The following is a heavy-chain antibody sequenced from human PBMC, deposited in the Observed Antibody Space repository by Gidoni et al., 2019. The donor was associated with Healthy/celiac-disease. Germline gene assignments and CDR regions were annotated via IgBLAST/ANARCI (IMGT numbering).Heavy chain of an antibody. J-gene: IGHJ4*02. Sequence: EVQLVESGGGLVQPGGSLGLSCAASGFTFCSYSMNWVRQATGKGLEWVSYISSSSSTIYYADSVKGRFTISRDNAKNSLYLQMNSLRDEDTAVYYCARDLSSGYYLILDYWGQGTLVTVSS. D-gene: IGHD3-22*01. CDR2: ISSSSSTI. V-gene: IGHV3-48*02. CDR3: ARDLSSGYYLILDY. CDR1: GFTFCSYS.